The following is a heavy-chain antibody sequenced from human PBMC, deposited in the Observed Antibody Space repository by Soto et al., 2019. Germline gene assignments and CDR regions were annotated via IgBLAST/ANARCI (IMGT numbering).Heavy chain of an antibody. CDR3: ARTSIWSGYPYYYGMDV. V-gene: IGHV1-2*02. D-gene: IGHD3-3*01. J-gene: IGHJ6*02. Sequence: GASVKVSCKASGYTFTGYYMHWVRQAPGQGLEWMGWINPNSGGTNYAQKFQGRVTMTRDTSISTAYMELSRLRSDDTAVYYCARTSIWSGYPYYYGMDVWGQGTTFTVSS. CDR2: INPNSGGT. CDR1: GYTFTGYY.